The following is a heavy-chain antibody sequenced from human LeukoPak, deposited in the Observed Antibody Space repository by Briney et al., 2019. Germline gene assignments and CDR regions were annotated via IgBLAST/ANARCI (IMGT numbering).Heavy chain of an antibody. V-gene: IGHV4-59*01. J-gene: IGHJ2*01. CDR3: ARIKYYYDSSGYAHWYFDL. CDR2: IYYSGST. Sequence: SETLSLTCTVSGGSISSYYWSWIRQPPGKGLEWIGYIYYSGSTDYNPSLKSRVTISVDTSKNQFSLKLSSVTAADTAVYYCARIKYYYDSSGYAHWYFDLWGRGTLVTVSS. D-gene: IGHD3-22*01. CDR1: GGSISSYY.